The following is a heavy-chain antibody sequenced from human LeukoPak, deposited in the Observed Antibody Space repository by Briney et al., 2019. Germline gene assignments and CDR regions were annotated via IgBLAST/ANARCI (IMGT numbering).Heavy chain of an antibody. CDR3: ATLAVDYYFDY. Sequence: GGSLRLSCAASGFTFSSYWMGWVRQAPGKGLEWVANIKQDGSEKYYVDSVKGRFTISRDNAKNSLYLQMNSLRAEDTAVYYCATLAVDYYFDYWGQGTLVTVSS. CDR2: IKQDGSEK. J-gene: IGHJ4*02. CDR1: GFTFSSYW. V-gene: IGHV3-7*01. D-gene: IGHD6-19*01.